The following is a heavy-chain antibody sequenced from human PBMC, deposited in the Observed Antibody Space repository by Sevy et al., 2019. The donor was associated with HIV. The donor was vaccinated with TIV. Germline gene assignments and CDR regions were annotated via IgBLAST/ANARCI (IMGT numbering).Heavy chain of an antibody. CDR2: MNPNSGNT. Sequence: ASVKVSCKASGYTFTSYDINWVRQATGQGLEWMGWMNPNSGNTGYAQKFQGRVTMTRNTSISTAYMELSSLRSEDTAVYYGARGRYCSSTSCYKGGYYYYYYGMDVWGQGTTVTVSS. D-gene: IGHD2-2*02. V-gene: IGHV1-8*01. CDR1: GYTFTSYD. J-gene: IGHJ6*02. CDR3: ARGRYCSSTSCYKGGYYYYYYGMDV.